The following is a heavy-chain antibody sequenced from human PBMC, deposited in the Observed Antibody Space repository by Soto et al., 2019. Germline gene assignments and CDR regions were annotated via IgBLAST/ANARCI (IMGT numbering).Heavy chain of an antibody. CDR3: ARYTGYCIGGSGYSPIYFDY. D-gene: IGHD2-15*01. V-gene: IGHV1-18*01. Sequence: QVQLVQSGAEVKKPWASVKVSCKASGYTFTSYGISWVRQAPRQGHELMGWISAYNGNTNYAQKRQCRVTMTPDTSTSTAYMELRSLRSDDTAVYYCARYTGYCIGGSGYSPIYFDYWGQGTLVTVSS. CDR2: ISAYNGNT. CDR1: GYTFTSYG. J-gene: IGHJ4*02.